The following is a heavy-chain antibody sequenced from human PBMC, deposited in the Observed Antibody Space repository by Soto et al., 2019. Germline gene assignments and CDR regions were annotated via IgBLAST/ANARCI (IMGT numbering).Heavy chain of an antibody. CDR1: GGSVGSGNFY. D-gene: IGHD1-26*01. CDR3: ARALPIAGGGPFDF. J-gene: IGHJ4*02. Sequence: QVQLLESGPGLVKPSQTLSLTCTVSGGSVGSGNFYWSWVRQRPAQGLAWIGYIFDSKTAYYNASLESRASISGDPSNNQVSLALTSVTVADTAVYYCARALPIAGGGPFDFWGPGILVTVSS. CDR2: IFDSKTA. V-gene: IGHV4-31*03.